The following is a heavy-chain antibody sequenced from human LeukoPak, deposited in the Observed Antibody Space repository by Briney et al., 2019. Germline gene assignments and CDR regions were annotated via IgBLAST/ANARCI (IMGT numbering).Heavy chain of an antibody. V-gene: IGHV7-4-1*01. CDR3: ARSANDYGYNYFDY. J-gene: IGHJ4*02. CDR1: GYTFTSYT. D-gene: IGHD5-24*01. Sequence: ASVKVSCKASGYTFTSYTMNWVRQAPGQGLEWMGWLNTNTGNPTYAQGFTGRFVFSLGTSVSTAYLRIAGLKAEDTAVYYCARSANDYGYNYFDYWGQGTLVTVSS. CDR2: LNTNTGNP.